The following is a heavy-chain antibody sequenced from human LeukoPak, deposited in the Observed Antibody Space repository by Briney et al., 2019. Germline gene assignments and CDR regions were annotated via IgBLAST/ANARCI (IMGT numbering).Heavy chain of an antibody. CDR1: GGSFSGYS. J-gene: IGHJ4*02. Sequence: SETLSLTCAVYGGSFSGYSWTWIRQPPGKGLEWIGEINYGGSTNYSPSLKSRVTISVDTSKNQFSLKLSSVTAADTAVYHCARRSYGTDYFDYWGQGTLVTVSS. D-gene: IGHD5-18*01. V-gene: IGHV4-34*01. CDR2: INYGGST. CDR3: ARRSYGTDYFDY.